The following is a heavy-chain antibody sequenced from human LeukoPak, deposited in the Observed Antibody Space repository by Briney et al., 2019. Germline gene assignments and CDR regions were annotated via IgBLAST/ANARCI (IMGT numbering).Heavy chain of an antibody. CDR2: IYTSGST. D-gene: IGHD3-22*01. CDR1: GGSISSYY. J-gene: IGHJ4*02. Sequence: SETLSLTCTVSGGSISSYYWSWIRQPAGKGLEWIGRIYTSGSTNYNPSLKSRVTISVDTSKNQFSLKLSSVTAADTAVYYCARRTYYYDSSGYYLDYWGQGTLVTVSS. CDR3: ARRTYYYDSSGYYLDY. V-gene: IGHV4-4*07.